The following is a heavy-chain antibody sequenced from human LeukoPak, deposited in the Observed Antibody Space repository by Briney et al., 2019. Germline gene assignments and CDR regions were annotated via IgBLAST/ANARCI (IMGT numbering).Heavy chain of an antibody. D-gene: IGHD3-10*01. V-gene: IGHV1-3*01. CDR1: GYTFTNYA. CDR3: ARGSYYYGSGSFMGSDY. Sequence: GASVKVSCKASGYTFTNYAMHWVRQSPGQRPGWMGWINAGNGNTEYSQKFQDRVTITRDISANTAYMELSSLTSEDTAVYYCARGSYYYGSGSFMGSDYWGQGTLVTVSS. J-gene: IGHJ4*02. CDR2: INAGNGNT.